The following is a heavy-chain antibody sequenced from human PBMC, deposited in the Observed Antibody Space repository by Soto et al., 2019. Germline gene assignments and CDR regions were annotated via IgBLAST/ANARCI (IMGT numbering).Heavy chain of an antibody. D-gene: IGHD3-10*01. CDR3: ARVGMHRGAPFDY. J-gene: IGHJ4*02. Sequence: SETLSLTCAVSGGSISSSYWWSWVRQAPGKGLEWIGEIYHSGSTNYNPNPSLKSRVTISVDKSKQQFSLKLNSVTAADTAVYYCARVGMHRGAPFDYWGQGTLVTVSS. V-gene: IGHV4-4*02. CDR1: GGSISSSYW. CDR2: IYHSGST.